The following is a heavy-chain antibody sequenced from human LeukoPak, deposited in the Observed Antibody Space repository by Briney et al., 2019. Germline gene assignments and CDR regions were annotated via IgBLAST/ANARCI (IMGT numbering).Heavy chain of an antibody. CDR1: GFTVSSNY. V-gene: IGHV3-53*01. D-gene: IGHD3-10*01. J-gene: IGHJ6*02. CDR3: ARLITMVRGVIITFYGMDV. Sequence: GGSLRLSCAVSGFTVSSNYMNWVRQAPGKGLEWVSVIYSGGSTYYADSVKGRFTVSRDNSKNTLYLQMNSLRAEDTAVYYCARLITMVRGVIITFYGMDVWGQGTTVTVSS. CDR2: IYSGGST.